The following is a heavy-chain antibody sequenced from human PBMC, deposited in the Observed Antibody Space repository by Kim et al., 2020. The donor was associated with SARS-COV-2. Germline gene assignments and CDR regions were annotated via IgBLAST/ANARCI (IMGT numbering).Heavy chain of an antibody. CDR2: GTT. J-gene: IGHJ4*02. D-gene: IGHD3-10*01. Sequence: GTTYHADSVKGRLTITRDQSKNTMYLQMNSLGAEDTAVYYCVGGSYSGAYWGQGTLVTVSS. CDR3: VGGSYSGAY. V-gene: IGHV3-23*01.